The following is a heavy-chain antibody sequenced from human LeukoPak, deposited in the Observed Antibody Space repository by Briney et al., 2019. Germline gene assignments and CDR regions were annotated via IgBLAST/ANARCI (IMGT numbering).Heavy chain of an antibody. Sequence: SVKVSCKASGGTFRSNAISWVRQAPGQGLEWMGGITPIFGIANYAQKFQGRVTITAVESMSTAYMELSSLRSEDTAVYYCARGWLAETTVVTPYNYWGQGTLVTVSS. CDR3: ARGWLAETTVVTPYNY. D-gene: IGHD4-23*01. J-gene: IGHJ4*02. CDR1: GGTFRSNA. CDR2: ITPIFGIA. V-gene: IGHV1-69*13.